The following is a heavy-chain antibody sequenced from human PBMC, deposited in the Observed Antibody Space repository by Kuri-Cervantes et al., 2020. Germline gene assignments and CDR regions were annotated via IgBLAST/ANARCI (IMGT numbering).Heavy chain of an antibody. Sequence: SETLSLTCTVPGGSVSSGSYYWSWIRQPPGKGLEWIGYIYYTGSANYNPSLKSRVTISEDTSKNQFSLSLSSVTAADTGVYYCARVMTMLRGVTLGGAVDIWGQGTMVTVSS. D-gene: IGHD3-10*01. J-gene: IGHJ3*02. V-gene: IGHV4-61*01. CDR2: IYYTGSA. CDR3: ARVMTMLRGVTLGGAVDI. CDR1: GGSVSSGSYY.